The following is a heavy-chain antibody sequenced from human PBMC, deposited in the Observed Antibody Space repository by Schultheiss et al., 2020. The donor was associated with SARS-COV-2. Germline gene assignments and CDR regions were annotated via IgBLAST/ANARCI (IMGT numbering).Heavy chain of an antibody. Sequence: GGSLRLSCAASGFTFRNHWMNWVRQVPGKGLVWVSYIKSDGSGPTYADSVKGRFTISRDNAKNTLYLQMSSLRVEDTAVYHCGRILNGGVTDLWGQGTLVTVSS. CDR2: IKSDGSGP. J-gene: IGHJ4*02. CDR1: GFTFRNHW. V-gene: IGHV3-74*03. D-gene: IGHD3-16*01. CDR3: GRILNGGVTDL.